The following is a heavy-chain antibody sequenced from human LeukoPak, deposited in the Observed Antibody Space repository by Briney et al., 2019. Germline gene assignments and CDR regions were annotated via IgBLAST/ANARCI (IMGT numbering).Heavy chain of an antibody. V-gene: IGHV3-23*01. D-gene: IGHD2-2*01. CDR2: ISGSGGSI. J-gene: IGHJ1*01. CDR1: GFTFISYA. Sequence: GGSLRLSCAASGFTFISYAMSWVRQAPGKGLEWVSAISGSGGSIHYADSAKGRFTISRDNSKNTLYLQMNTLRAEDTAVYYCAKDEDARPMYFQHWGQGTLVTVSS. CDR3: AKDEDARPMYFQH.